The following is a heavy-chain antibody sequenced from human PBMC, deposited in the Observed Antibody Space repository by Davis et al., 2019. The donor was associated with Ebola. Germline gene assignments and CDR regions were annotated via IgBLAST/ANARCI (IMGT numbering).Heavy chain of an antibody. D-gene: IGHD3-9*01. V-gene: IGHV1-8*02. CDR2: MNPNSGNT. CDR1: GGTFSSYA. J-gene: IGHJ6*02. CDR3: ARVPYYDILTGPLFYYGMDV. Sequence: ASVKVSCKASGGTFSSYAINWVRQATGQGLEWMGWMNPNSGNTGYAQKFQGRVTMTRNTSISTAYMELSSLRSEDTAVYYCARVPYYDILTGPLFYYGMDVWGQGTTVTVSS.